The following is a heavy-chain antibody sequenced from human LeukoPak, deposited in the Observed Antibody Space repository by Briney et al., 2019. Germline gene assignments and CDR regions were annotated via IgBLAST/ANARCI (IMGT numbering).Heavy chain of an antibody. CDR3: ARDRRYCSSTSCSNFDY. Sequence: GSLRLSCAASGFTFSSYAMSWIRQPPGKGLEWIGYIYYSGSTNYNPSLKSRVTISVDTSKNQFSLKLSSVTAADTAVYYCARDRRYCSSTSCSNFDYWGQGTLVTVSS. D-gene: IGHD2-2*01. V-gene: IGHV4-59*01. CDR2: IYYSGST. CDR1: GFTFSSYA. J-gene: IGHJ4*02.